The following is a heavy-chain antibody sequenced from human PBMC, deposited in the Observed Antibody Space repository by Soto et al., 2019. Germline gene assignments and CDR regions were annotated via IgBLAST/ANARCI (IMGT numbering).Heavy chain of an antibody. J-gene: IGHJ4*02. CDR1: GGTFSSYA. V-gene: IGHV1-69*13. Sequence: ASVKVSCKASGGTFSSYAISWVRQAPGQGLEWMGGIIPIFGTANYAQKFQGRVTITADESTSTAYMELSSLRSEDTAVYYCARDRPGSYDSSGYYLYYFDYWGQGTLVTVSS. CDR3: ARDRPGSYDSSGYYLYYFDY. CDR2: IIPIFGTA. D-gene: IGHD3-22*01.